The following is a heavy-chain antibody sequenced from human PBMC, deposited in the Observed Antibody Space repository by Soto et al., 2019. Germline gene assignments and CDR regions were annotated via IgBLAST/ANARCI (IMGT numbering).Heavy chain of an antibody. D-gene: IGHD2-15*01. J-gene: IGHJ2*01. V-gene: IGHV1-18*01. CDR1: GYTFTNYA. CDR2: ISASTRNT. Sequence: VQLVQSGAEVKKPGASVKVSCQASGYTFTNYAISWVRQAPGQGLEWMGWISASTRNTDQAQNFQGRGTRTIDTSTNTANMELSSLRSDDTAVYYCARCYCSVGSCYACWHFDLWGRGTLVTVSS. CDR3: ARCYCSVGSCYACWHFDL.